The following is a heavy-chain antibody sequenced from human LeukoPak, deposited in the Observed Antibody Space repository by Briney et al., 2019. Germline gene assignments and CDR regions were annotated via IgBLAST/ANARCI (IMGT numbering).Heavy chain of an antibody. J-gene: IGHJ6*03. D-gene: IGHD3/OR15-3a*01. CDR1: GGSISAYY. CDR3: ARELDPTSTNTPHYYYFMDV. Sequence: SETLSLTCTVAGGSISAYYWSWIRQPPGKGLEWIGFMYYSGETNYNPSLKSRATISVDTSKTQLSLKVHSVTAADTAVYYCARELDPTSTNTPHYYYFMDVWGTGTTVTVSS. CDR2: MYYSGET. V-gene: IGHV4-59*01.